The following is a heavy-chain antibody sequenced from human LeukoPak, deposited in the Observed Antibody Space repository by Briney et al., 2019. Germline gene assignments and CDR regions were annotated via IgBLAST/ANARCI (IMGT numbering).Heavy chain of an antibody. J-gene: IGHJ6*02. CDR1: GGSISSYY. CDR2: IYYSGST. CDR3: ARVVAAAGTAVSYYYYYGMDV. Sequence: SETLSLTCTVSGGSISSYYWSWIRQPPGKGLEWIGYIYYSGSTNYNPSLKSRVTISVDTSKNQFSLKLSSVTAADTAVYYCARVVAAAGTAVSYYYYYGMDVWGQGTTVTVSS. V-gene: IGHV4-59*01. D-gene: IGHD6-13*01.